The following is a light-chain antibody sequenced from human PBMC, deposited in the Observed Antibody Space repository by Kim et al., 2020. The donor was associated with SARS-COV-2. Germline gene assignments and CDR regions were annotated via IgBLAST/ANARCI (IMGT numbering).Light chain of an antibody. Sequence: SVGDRVTITCQASQDISNYLNWYQQKPGKAPKVLIYDASNVETGVPSRFSGSGSGTDFTFTISSLQPEDIATYYCQQYDTLLALNFGGGTKVDIK. CDR3: QQYDTLLALN. J-gene: IGKJ4*01. CDR2: DAS. CDR1: QDISNY. V-gene: IGKV1-33*01.